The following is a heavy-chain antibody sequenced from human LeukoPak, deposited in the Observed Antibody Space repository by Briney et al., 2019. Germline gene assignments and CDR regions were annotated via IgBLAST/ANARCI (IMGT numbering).Heavy chain of an antibody. CDR3: AREGGYCSSTSCSDLPDAFDI. V-gene: IGHV3-11*04. J-gene: IGHJ3*02. CDR1: GFTFSDYY. Sequence: GGSLRLSCAASGFTFSDYYMSWIRQAPGKGLEWVSYISSSGSTIYYADSVKGRLTISRDNAKNSLYLQMNSLRAEDTAVYYCAREGGYCSSTSCSDLPDAFDIWGQGTMVTVSS. D-gene: IGHD2-2*01. CDR2: ISSSGSTI.